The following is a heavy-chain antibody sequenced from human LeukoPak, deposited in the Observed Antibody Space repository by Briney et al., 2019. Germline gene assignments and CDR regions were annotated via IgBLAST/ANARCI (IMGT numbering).Heavy chain of an antibody. Sequence: VGSLRLSCAASGFTFNYVLMSWVRQAPGKGLEWVANIKQDGSEKYYVDSVKGRFTISRDNAKNSLYLQMSSLRAEDTAVYYCARGDDRGSGSYSGFDYWGQGNLVTVSS. J-gene: IGHJ4*02. CDR2: IKQDGSEK. V-gene: IGHV3-7*01. CDR1: GFTFNYVL. CDR3: ARGDDRGSGSYSGFDY. D-gene: IGHD3-10*01.